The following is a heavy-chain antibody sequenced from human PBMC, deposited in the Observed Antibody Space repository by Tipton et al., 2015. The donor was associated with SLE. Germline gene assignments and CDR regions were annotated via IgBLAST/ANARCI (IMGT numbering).Heavy chain of an antibody. D-gene: IGHD2-21*01. V-gene: IGHV4-61*02. Sequence: TLSLTCTVSGGSISSGSYYWSWIRQPAGKGLEWIGRIYTSGSTNYNPSLKSRVTISVDTSKNQFSLKLSSVTAADTAIYYCVRGHPHIVVLIGGGRFDPWGQGTLVTVSS. CDR3: VRGHPHIVVLIGGGRFDP. CDR1: GGSISSGSYY. J-gene: IGHJ5*02. CDR2: IYTSGST.